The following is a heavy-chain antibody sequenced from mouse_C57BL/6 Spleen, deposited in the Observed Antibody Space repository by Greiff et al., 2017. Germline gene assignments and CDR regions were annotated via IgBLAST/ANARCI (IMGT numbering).Heavy chain of an antibody. J-gene: IGHJ1*03. CDR1: GYTFTSYW. D-gene: IGHD1-1*01. CDR2: IHPNSGGT. Sequence: QVQLQQPGAELVKPGASVKLSCKASGYTFTSYWMHWVKQRPGQGLEWIGMIHPNSGGTNYNEKFKSKATLTVDKSSSTADMQLSSLTSEDSAVYYCARLGTTVVATRYFDVWGTGTTVTVSS. CDR3: ARLGTTVVATRYFDV. V-gene: IGHV1-64*01.